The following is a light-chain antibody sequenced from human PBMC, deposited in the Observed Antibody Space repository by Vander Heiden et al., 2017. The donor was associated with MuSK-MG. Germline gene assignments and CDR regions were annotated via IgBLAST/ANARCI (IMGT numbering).Light chain of an antibody. J-gene: IGKJ4*01. CDR3: QQYYSTPLT. Sequence: DLVITQSPDSLAGCLGERATINCKSSQSVLYSSNNKNYLAWYQQKPGQPPKLLIYWASTRESGVPDRFSGSGSGTDFTLTISSLQAEDVAVYYCQQYYSTPLTFGGGTKVEIK. V-gene: IGKV4-1*01. CDR1: QSVLYSSNNKNY. CDR2: WAS.